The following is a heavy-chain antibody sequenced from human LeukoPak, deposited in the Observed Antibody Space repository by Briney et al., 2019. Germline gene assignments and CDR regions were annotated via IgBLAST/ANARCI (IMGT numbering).Heavy chain of an antibody. CDR1: GFTFSSSR. D-gene: IGHD3-16*01. Sequence: GGSLRLSCAASGFTFSSSRMLWVRQTPGKGLVWVSNINTDGSTTNYADSVKGRFTISRDNAKNTLFLQMNSLRAEDTAIYYCVRSWGEDYRGQGTLVTVSS. CDR3: VRSWGEDY. CDR2: INTDGSTT. J-gene: IGHJ4*02. V-gene: IGHV3-74*01.